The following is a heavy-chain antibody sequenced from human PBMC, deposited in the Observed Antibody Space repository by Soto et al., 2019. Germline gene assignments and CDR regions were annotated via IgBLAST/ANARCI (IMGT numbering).Heavy chain of an antibody. Sequence: EVQLVESGGGLVQPGRSLRLSCTASGFTFGDYAMSWVRQAPGKGLEWVGFIRSKAYGGTTEYAASVKGRFTISRDDSKSIAYLQMNSLKTEDTAVYYCMGRGYYYDSSGYYKASGMDVWGQGTTVTVSS. CDR1: GFTFGDYA. J-gene: IGHJ6*02. CDR2: IRSKAYGGTT. CDR3: MGRGYYYDSSGYYKASGMDV. V-gene: IGHV3-49*04. D-gene: IGHD3-22*01.